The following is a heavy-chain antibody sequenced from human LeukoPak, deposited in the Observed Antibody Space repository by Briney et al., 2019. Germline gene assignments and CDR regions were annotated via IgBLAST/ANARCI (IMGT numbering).Heavy chain of an antibody. CDR1: GFKFDDYA. V-gene: IGHV3-9*01. J-gene: IGHJ4*02. Sequence: GGSLRLSCAASGFKFDDYAIHWVRQPPGKGLEWLSIISWNAGFTDYADSVKGRFTVSRDNVKNSLFLDMSSLRPQDTAFYYCAKVRETYSSHFYFDSWGQGTLVTVPS. CDR2: ISWNAGFT. D-gene: IGHD6-19*01. CDR3: AKVRETYSSHFYFDS.